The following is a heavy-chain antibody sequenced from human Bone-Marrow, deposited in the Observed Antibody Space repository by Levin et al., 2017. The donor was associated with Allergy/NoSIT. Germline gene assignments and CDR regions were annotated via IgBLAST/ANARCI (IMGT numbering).Heavy chain of an antibody. V-gene: IGHV3-64*01. CDR2: INSNGDST. Sequence: GESLKISCAASGFTFSTYAIHWVRQAPGKGLEYVSAINSNGDSTFYANSVKGRFTISRDNSKNTLYLQMGSLRAEDMAVYYCVREIYYSRNWYFDLWGRGTLVTVSS. CDR1: GFTFSTYA. CDR3: VREIYYSRNWYFDL. D-gene: IGHD3-10*01. J-gene: IGHJ2*01.